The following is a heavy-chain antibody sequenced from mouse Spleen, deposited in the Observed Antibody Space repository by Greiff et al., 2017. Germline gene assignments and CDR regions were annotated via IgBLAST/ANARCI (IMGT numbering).Heavy chain of an antibody. CDR2: IYPGDGDT. Sequence: VKVVESGPELVKPGASVKISCKASGYAFSSSWMNWVKQRPGKGLEWIGRIYPGDGDTNYNGKFKGKATLTADKSSSTAYMQLSSLTSEDTAVYYCARSEDYAWFAYWGQGTLVTVSA. D-gene: IGHD2-4*01. CDR3: ARSEDYAWFAY. V-gene: IGHV1-82*01. J-gene: IGHJ3*01. CDR1: GYAFSSSW.